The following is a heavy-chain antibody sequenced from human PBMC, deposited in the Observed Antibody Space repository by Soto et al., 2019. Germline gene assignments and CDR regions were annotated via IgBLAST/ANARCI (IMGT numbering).Heavy chain of an antibody. J-gene: IGHJ6*03. D-gene: IGHD2-15*01. Sequence: QVQLVQSGAEVKKPGASVKVSCKASGYTFTSYAMHWVRQAPGQRLEWMGWITAGNGNTKYSQKFQGRVTLTSDTAASTAYMELSSLRSEDTAVYYYARGITGYCSGGSCAYYYSYYMDVWGKGTTVTV. CDR2: ITAGNGNT. CDR3: ARGITGYCSGGSCAYYYSYYMDV. V-gene: IGHV1-3*01. CDR1: GYTFTSYA.